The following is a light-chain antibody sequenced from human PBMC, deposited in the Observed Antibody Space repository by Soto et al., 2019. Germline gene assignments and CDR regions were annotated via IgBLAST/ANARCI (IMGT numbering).Light chain of an antibody. Sequence: EIVLTQSPATLSLSPGARATLSCRASQSVSTSLAWYQQQPGQAPRLLIYDASNRATGIPARFSGSGSGTYFTLTISSLGPEDFAVYYCQQRSNSEITFGPGTKVDIK. J-gene: IGKJ3*01. CDR2: DAS. V-gene: IGKV3-11*01. CDR1: QSVSTS. CDR3: QQRSNSEIT.